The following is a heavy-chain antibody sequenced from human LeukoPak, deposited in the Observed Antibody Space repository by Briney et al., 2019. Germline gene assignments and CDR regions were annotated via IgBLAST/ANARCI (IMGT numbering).Heavy chain of an antibody. CDR3: ARSGYGYGMDV. D-gene: IGHD3-22*01. V-gene: IGHV4-4*07. CDR2: ISTSGST. J-gene: IGHJ6*02. CDR1: GGSIGSYY. Sequence: SETLSLTCTVSGGSIGSYYWSCIRQPAGKGLEWIGRISTSGSTNYNPSLKSRVSMSVDTSKNQFSLKLSSVTAADTAVYYCARSGYGYGMDVWGQGTTVTVSS.